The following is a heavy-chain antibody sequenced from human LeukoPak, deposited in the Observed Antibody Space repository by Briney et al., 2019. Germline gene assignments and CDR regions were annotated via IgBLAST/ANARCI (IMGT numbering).Heavy chain of an antibody. CDR3: ARTDCSSTSCYRHYYYYMDV. CDR2: IYYSGST. D-gene: IGHD2-2*02. J-gene: IGHJ6*03. CDR1: GGSISSSSYY. V-gene: IGHV4-39*01. Sequence: SETLSLTCTVSGGSISSSSYYWGWIRQPPGRGLEWIGNIYYSGSTYYNPSLKSRVTISIDTSKNQFSLNLSSVTAADTAVYYCARTDCSSTSCYRHYYYYMDVWGKGTTVTFSS.